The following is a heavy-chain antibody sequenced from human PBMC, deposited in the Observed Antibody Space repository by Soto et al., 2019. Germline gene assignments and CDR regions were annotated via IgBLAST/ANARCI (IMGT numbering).Heavy chain of an antibody. CDR1: GFTFSSYW. V-gene: IGHV3-74*01. J-gene: IGHJ4*02. CDR2: INSDGRST. D-gene: IGHD3-10*01. CDR3: ASVTGPYGSGSPYDY. Sequence: GVSLRLSCAASGFTFSSYWMHWVRQAPGKGLGWVSRINSDGRSTSYADSVKGRCTISRDTAKNTLYLQMHSLRAEDTALSYCASVTGPYGSGSPYDYWGQGTRGTAPQ.